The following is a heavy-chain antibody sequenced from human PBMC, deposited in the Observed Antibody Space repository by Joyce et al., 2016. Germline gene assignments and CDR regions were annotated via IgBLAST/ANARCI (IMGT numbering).Heavy chain of an antibody. J-gene: IGHJ4*02. CDR3: ARLRRWSGPSDC. D-gene: IGHD4-23*01. V-gene: IGHV3-74*03. CDR1: GLTFSSSW. CDR2: INRDGSST. Sequence: EVQLVESGGGLVQPGGSLRLSCAASGLTFSSSWMYWVRKAPGKGLVWVSRINRDGSSTTYADSVKGRVTISRDNAKNTLYLQMNSLRAEDTAVYYCARLRRWSGPSDCWGQGTLVTVSS.